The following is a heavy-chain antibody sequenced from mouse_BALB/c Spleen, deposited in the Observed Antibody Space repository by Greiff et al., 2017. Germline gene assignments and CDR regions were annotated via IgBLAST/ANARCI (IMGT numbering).Heavy chain of an antibody. V-gene: IGHV5-17*02. CDR1: GFTFSSFG. J-gene: IGHJ4*01. CDR3: ALTVYAMDY. Sequence: EVQVVESGGGLVQPGGSRKLSCAASGFTFSSFGMHWVRQAPEKGLEWVAYISSGSSTIYYADTVKGRFTISRDNPKNTLFLQMTSLRSEDTAMYYCALTVYAMDYWGQGTSVTVSS. CDR2: ISSGSSTI.